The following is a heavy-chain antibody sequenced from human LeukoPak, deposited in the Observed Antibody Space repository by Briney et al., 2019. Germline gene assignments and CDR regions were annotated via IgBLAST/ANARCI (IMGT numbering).Heavy chain of an antibody. CDR3: ATSAAVRLFDY. V-gene: IGHV3-53*01. Sequence: PGGSLRLSCEGSGFTFSSNYMSWVRQAPGKGLEWVSVIYSGGSTYYAGSVKGRFTISKDNSKNTLYLQMNSLRAEDTAVYYCATSAAVRLFDYGGQGALVTVSS. CDR2: IYSGGST. J-gene: IGHJ4*02. D-gene: IGHD2-2*01. CDR1: GFTFSSNY.